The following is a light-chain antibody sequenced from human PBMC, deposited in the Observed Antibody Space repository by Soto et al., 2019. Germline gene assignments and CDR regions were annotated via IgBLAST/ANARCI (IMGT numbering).Light chain of an antibody. CDR3: SSFTSTSTVI. CDR2: EVI. J-gene: IGLJ2*01. CDR1: SSDIGGHNY. V-gene: IGLV2-14*01. Sequence: QSALTQPASVSGSLGQSITISCTGTSSDIGGHNYVSWYQLHPGKAPKVLIFEVIKRPSGVSTLFSGSKSGNMDSLTISGLRPEDEGDYYCSSFTSTSTVILGGGTKVTVL.